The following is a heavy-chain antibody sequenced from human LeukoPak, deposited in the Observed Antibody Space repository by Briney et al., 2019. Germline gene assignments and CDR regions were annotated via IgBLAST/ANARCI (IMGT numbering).Heavy chain of an antibody. Sequence: PSETLSLTCAVYGGSFSGYYWSWIRQPPGKGLEWIGETNHSGSTNYNPSLKSRVTIPVDTSKNQFSLKLSSVTAADTAVYYCARAGPTIVVVVGDAFDIWGQGTMVTVSS. CDR3: ARAGPTIVVVVGDAFDI. V-gene: IGHV4-34*01. CDR1: GGSFSGYY. CDR2: TNHSGST. D-gene: IGHD2-15*01. J-gene: IGHJ3*02.